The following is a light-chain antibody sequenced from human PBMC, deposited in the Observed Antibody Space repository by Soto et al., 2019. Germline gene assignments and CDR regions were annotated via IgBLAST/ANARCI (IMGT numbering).Light chain of an antibody. Sequence: QSVLTQPRSVSGSPGQSVTISCTGTSSDVGGYNYVSWYQQHPGKAPKLMIYDVNKRPSGVPDRFSGSKSGNTASLTISGLQAEDEAHYYCSSYTSGSTLYVFGTGTKVTVL. V-gene: IGLV2-11*01. CDR3: SSYTSGSTLYV. CDR2: DVN. J-gene: IGLJ1*01. CDR1: SSDVGGYNY.